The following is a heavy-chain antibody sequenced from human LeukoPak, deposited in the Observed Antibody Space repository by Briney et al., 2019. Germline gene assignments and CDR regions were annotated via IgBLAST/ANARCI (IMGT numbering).Heavy chain of an antibody. D-gene: IGHD2-21*01. V-gene: IGHV1-2*02. CDR1: GCTFTDKY. Sequence: ASVKVSFKASGCTFTDKYMHGVRQAPGQGVEWMGWINPNSGGTNNAQKFQGRVTMTRDTSISTAYMELSWLRSDGRAGYYFARALWAQSPPRKYWGQGTLVTVSS. CDR2: INPNSGGT. CDR3: ARALWAQSPPRKY. J-gene: IGHJ4*02.